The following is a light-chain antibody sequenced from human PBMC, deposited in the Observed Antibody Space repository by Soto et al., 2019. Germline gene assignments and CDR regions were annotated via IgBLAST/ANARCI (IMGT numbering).Light chain of an antibody. CDR3: SSYTSSSRNV. J-gene: IGLJ1*01. Sequence: QSALTQPASVSGSPGQSITISCTGTSSDVGGYNYVSWYQQHPGKAPKLMIYDVSNRPSGVSNRFSGSKSGNTASLTISGLQAEDEADYCCSSYTSSSRNVFGTGTKVTVL. V-gene: IGLV2-14*01. CDR1: SSDVGGYNY. CDR2: DVS.